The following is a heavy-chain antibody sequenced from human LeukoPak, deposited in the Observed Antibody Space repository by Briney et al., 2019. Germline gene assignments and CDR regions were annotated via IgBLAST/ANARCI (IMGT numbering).Heavy chain of an antibody. CDR1: AGSISSYY. J-gene: IGHJ6*02. V-gene: IGHV4-59*01. CDR2: IYFNGHT. CDR3: ARVLRYFSGMDV. D-gene: IGHD3-9*01. Sequence: SETLSLTCNVSAGSISSYYWSWIRQPPGKGLEWIGYIYFNGHTNYNPSLQSRVTISVDTSKNQFSLKVYSVSAADTAVYYCARVLRYFSGMDVWGQGTTVTVAS.